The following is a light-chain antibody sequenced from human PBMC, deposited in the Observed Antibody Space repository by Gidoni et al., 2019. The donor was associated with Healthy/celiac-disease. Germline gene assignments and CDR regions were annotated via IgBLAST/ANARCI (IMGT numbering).Light chain of an antibody. J-gene: IGLJ3*02. CDR1: SSNIGSNT. V-gene: IGLV1-44*01. CDR3: AAWDDSLNGLV. CDR2: SNN. Sequence: QSVLTQPPSASGTPGQRVTISCSGSSSNIGSNTVNWYQQLPGTAPNLLIYSNNQRPSGVPDRFSCAKSGTSASLAISGLQSEDEADYYCAAWDDSLNGLVFGGGTKLTVL.